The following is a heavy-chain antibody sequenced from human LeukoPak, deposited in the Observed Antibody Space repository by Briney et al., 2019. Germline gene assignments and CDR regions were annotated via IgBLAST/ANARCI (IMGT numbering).Heavy chain of an antibody. V-gene: IGHV3-21*01. Sequence: GGSLRLSCAASGFTFSSYSMNWVRQAPGKGLEWVSSISSSSSYIYYADSVKGRFTISRDNAKNSLYLQMNSLRAEDTAVYYCARDNYYGSGYEYFQHWGQGTLVTVSS. CDR3: ARDNYYGSGYEYFQH. J-gene: IGHJ1*01. CDR1: GFTFSSYS. CDR2: ISSSSSYI. D-gene: IGHD3-10*01.